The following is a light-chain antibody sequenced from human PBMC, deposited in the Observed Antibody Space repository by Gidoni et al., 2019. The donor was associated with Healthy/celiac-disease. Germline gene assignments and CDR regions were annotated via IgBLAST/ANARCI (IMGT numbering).Light chain of an antibody. CDR3: QQYGSSPLWT. Sequence: EIVLTQSPGTLSLSQGARSTLSCRASQSVSSSYFAWYQQKPGQAPRLLIYGASSRATGIPDRCSGSGSGTDFTLTISRLEPEDFAVYYCQQYGSSPLWTFGQGTKVEIK. V-gene: IGKV3-20*01. CDR2: GAS. J-gene: IGKJ1*01. CDR1: QSVSSSY.